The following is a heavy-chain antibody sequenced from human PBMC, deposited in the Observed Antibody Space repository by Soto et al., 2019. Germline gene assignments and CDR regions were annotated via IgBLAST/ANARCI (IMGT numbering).Heavy chain of an antibody. CDR3: ATSITGTTSGPLAFDY. CDR2: IYYSGST. J-gene: IGHJ4*02. V-gene: IGHV4-39*01. D-gene: IGHD1-20*01. Sequence: QLQLQESGPGLVKPSETLSLTCTVSGGSISSSSYYWGWIRQPPGKGLEWIGSIYYSGSTYYNPSLKSRVTLSVDTSKNQFSLKLSSVTAADTAVYYCATSITGTTSGPLAFDYWGQGTLVTVSS. CDR1: GGSISSSSYY.